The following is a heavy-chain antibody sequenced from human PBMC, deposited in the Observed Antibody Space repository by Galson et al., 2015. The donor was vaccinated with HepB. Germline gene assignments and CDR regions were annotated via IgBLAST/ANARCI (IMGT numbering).Heavy chain of an antibody. D-gene: IGHD3-10*01. CDR1: GFTFSYSA. CDR3: AKDPSGSGSSLFDY. Sequence: SLRLSCAGSGFTFSYSAMSWVRQAPGKGLEWVSSISGGGGGSYYADFVKGRFTISRDNSKNTLYLQMSSLRAEDTALYYCAKDPSGSGSSLFDYWGQGTLITVSS. CDR2: ISGGGGGS. J-gene: IGHJ4*02. V-gene: IGHV3-23*01.